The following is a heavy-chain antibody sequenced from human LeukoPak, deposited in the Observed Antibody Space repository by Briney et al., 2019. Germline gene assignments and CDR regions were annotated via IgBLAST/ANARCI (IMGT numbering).Heavy chain of an antibody. V-gene: IGHV4-34*01. D-gene: IGHD3-10*01. Sequence: SETLSLTCTVYGGSFSGYYWTWIRQPPGKGLEWIGEINPSGSTNYNPSLKSRVTISVDTSKNQFSLKLNSLTAADTSLYYCARGLGSGSYGGYWGQGTLVTVSS. J-gene: IGHJ4*02. CDR3: ARGLGSGSYGGY. CDR2: INPSGST. CDR1: GGSFSGYY.